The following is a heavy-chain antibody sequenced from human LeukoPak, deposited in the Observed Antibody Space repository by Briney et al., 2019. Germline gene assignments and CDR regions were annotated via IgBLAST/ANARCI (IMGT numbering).Heavy chain of an antibody. CDR1: GYTFTNFG. CDR3: ARARNVMVIGDV. J-gene: IGHJ6*04. D-gene: IGHD2/OR15-2a*01. Sequence: ASVKVSCKACGYTFTNFGITWVRQAPGQGLEWMGWISAHSGDTNYAQKLQDRVTMTTDTSSNTAYLELRSLRSDDSAVYYCARARNVMVIGDVWGKGTTVIVSS. V-gene: IGHV1-18*01. CDR2: ISAHSGDT.